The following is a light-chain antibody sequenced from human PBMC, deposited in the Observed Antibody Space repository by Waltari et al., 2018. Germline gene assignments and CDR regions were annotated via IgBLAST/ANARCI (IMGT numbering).Light chain of an antibody. Sequence: EIVLTQSPGTLSLSPGATVPLSCRASQSVSRALAWYQQKPGQAPRLLLYGASTRATGIPDRFSGSGSGTDFSLTISRLEPEDFAVYYCQHYVRLPVTFGQGTKVEIK. J-gene: IGKJ1*01. V-gene: IGKV3-20*01. CDR2: GAS. CDR1: QSVSRA. CDR3: QHYVRLPVT.